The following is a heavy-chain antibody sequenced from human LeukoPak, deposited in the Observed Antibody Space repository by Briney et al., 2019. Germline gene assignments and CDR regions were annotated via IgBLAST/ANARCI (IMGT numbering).Heavy chain of an antibody. CDR2: IWDDGVNI. CDR1: GFFFSNYG. J-gene: IGHJ6*03. Sequence: PGGSLRLSCAASGFFFSNYGMHWVRQAPGKGLEWVAVIWDDGVNIYYADSVKGRFTISRDNSKNTLYLQMNSLRAEDTAVYYCARRQFTSWPKTHDFWSGYYTYYYMDVWGKGTTVTVSS. D-gene: IGHD3-3*01. CDR3: ARRQFTSWPKTHDFWSGYYTYYYMDV. V-gene: IGHV3-33*01.